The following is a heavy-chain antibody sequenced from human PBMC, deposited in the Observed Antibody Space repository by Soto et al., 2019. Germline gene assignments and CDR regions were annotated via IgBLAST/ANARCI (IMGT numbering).Heavy chain of an antibody. D-gene: IGHD3-10*01. CDR3: VRERGLSSFYGMDV. V-gene: IGHV3-21*02. J-gene: IGHJ6*02. CDR2: ITSISGYI. CDR1: GFTLTTYT. Sequence: EVQLVESGGGLVKPGGSLRLSCEASGFTLTTYTINWVRQASGKWLDWVSSITSISGYIDYADYAKGRFTISRDKARNSLYLQMNSLRAEDTAVYYCVRERGLSSFYGMDVWGQGTTVTVSS.